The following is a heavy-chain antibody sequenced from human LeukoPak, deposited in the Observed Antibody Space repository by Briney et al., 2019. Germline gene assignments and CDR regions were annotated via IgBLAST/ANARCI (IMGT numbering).Heavy chain of an antibody. CDR1: GFTFSSYS. J-gene: IGHJ5*02. D-gene: IGHD3-10*01. Sequence: GGSLRLSCAASGFTFSSYSMNWVRQAPGKGLEWVSYISSSSSTIYYADSVKGRFTISRDNAKNSLYLQMNSLRAEDTAVYYCARITYYYGSGNWFDPWGQGTLVTVSS. CDR2: ISSSSSTI. V-gene: IGHV3-48*01. CDR3: ARITYYYGSGNWFDP.